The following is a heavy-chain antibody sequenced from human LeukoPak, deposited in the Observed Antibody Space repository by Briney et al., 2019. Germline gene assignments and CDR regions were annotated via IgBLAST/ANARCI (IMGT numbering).Heavy chain of an antibody. V-gene: IGHV3-7*01. J-gene: IGHJ4*02. D-gene: IGHD1-1*01. CDR1: GFTFSSYW. Sequence: GGSLRLSCAASGFTFSSYWMSWVRQAPGKGLEWVANIKQDGSEKYYVDSVKGRFTISRDNAKNSLYLQMNSLRAEDTAVYYCARDLWNDGDAAFDYWGQGTLVTVSS. CDR2: IKQDGSEK. CDR3: ARDLWNDGDAAFDY.